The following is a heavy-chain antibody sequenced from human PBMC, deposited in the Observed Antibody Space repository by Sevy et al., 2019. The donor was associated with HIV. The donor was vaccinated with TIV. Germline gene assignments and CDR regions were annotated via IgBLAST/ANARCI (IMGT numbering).Heavy chain of an antibody. J-gene: IGHJ4*02. CDR1: GFIFGDYG. D-gene: IGHD1-26*01. CDR2: FKSKIHGGTT. CDR3: TRWSGSQSIFDY. Sequence: GGSLRLSCTASGFIFGDYGMSWVRQAPGKGLEWIAFFKSKIHGGTTENAAPVKGRFTNSRDDSKNIVYLQMSNLKTEDTAVYYCTRWSGSQSIFDYWGQGTLVTVSS. V-gene: IGHV3-49*04.